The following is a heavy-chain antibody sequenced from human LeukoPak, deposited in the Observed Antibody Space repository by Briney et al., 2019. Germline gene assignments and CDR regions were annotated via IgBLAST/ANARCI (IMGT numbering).Heavy chain of an antibody. CDR1: GGTFSSYA. J-gene: IGHJ4*02. CDR3: ATEARNTVHDY. CDR2: IIPIFGIA. V-gene: IGHV1-69*04. Sequence: ASVKVSCKASGGTFSSYAISWVRQAPGQGLEWMGRIIPIFGIANYAQKFQGRVTITADKSTSTAYMELSSPRSEDTAVYYCATEARNTVHDYWGQGTLVTVSS. D-gene: IGHD1-14*01.